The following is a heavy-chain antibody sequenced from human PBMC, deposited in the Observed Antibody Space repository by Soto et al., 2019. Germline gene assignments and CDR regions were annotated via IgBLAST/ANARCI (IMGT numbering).Heavy chain of an antibody. V-gene: IGHV4-34*01. D-gene: IGHD2-2*01. CDR3: ARGRSCSSTSCYAQIRQYNWFDP. CDR1: GGSFSGYY. Sequence: QVQLQQWGAGLLKPSETLSLTCAVYGGSFSGYYWSWIRQPPGKGLEWIGEINHSGSTNYNPSLKSRVNISVDTSKNQFSLKLSSVTAADTAVYYCARGRSCSSTSCYAQIRQYNWFDPWGQGTLVTVSS. J-gene: IGHJ5*02. CDR2: INHSGST.